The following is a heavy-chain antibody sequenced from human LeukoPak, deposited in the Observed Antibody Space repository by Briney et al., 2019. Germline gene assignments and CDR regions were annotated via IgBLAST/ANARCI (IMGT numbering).Heavy chain of an antibody. Sequence: GGSLRLSCAASGFTFSSYAMSWVRQAPGKGLECVSAISGSGGSTYYADSVKGRFTSFRDNSKNTLYLQMNRLRAEDKAVYDCAKDLPYCSGGSCNSGDEYFQLWGQGTGVSV. CDR3: AKDLPYCSGGSCNSGDEYFQL. CDR2: ISGSGGST. V-gene: IGHV3-23*01. D-gene: IGHD2-15*01. CDR1: GFTFSSYA. J-gene: IGHJ1*01.